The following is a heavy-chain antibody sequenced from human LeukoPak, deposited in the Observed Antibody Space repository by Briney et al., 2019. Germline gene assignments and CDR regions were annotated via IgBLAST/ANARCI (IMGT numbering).Heavy chain of an antibody. CDR3: ARVWQQLNWFDP. V-gene: IGHV1-69*06. D-gene: IGHD6-13*01. J-gene: IGHJ5*02. CDR1: GYTFTSYG. CDR2: IIPIFGTA. Sequence: GASVKVSCKASGYTFTSYGISWVRQAPGQGLEWMGGIIPIFGTANYAQKFQGRVTITADKSTSTAYMELSSLRSEDTAVYYCARVWQQLNWFDPWGQGTLVTVSS.